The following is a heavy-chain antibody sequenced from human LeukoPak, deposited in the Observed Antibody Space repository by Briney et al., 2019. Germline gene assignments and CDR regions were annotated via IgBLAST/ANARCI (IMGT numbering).Heavy chain of an antibody. CDR2: ISSNGGST. Sequence: GGSLRLSCAASGFTFSSYAMHWVRQAPGKGLEYVSAISSNGGSTYYANSVKGRFTISRDNSKNTLYLQMGSLRAEDMAVYYCARDYGGNLIDYCGQGTLVTVSS. V-gene: IGHV3-64*01. J-gene: IGHJ4*02. CDR3: ARDYGGNLIDY. D-gene: IGHD4-23*01. CDR1: GFTFSSYA.